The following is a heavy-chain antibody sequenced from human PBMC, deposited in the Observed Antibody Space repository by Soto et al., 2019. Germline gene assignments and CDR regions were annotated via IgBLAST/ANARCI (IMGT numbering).Heavy chain of an antibody. V-gene: IGHV3-74*03. D-gene: IGHD6-19*01. CDR1: GFTFSNYW. CDR2: INSDGSST. Sequence: PGRSLRLSCAASGFTFSNYWMHWVRQAPGKGLVWVSRINSDGSSTMYADSVKGRFTIFRDNAKNTLYLQMNRLRAEDSAVYYCARDPAPIGWYDYWGQGTLVTVSS. CDR3: ARDPAPIGWYDY. J-gene: IGHJ4*02.